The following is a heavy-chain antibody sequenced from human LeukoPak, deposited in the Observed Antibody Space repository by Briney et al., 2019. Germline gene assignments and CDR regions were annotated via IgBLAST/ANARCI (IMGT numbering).Heavy chain of an antibody. CDR3: ARAVLGTPGAFDI. CDR1: GFTFSRYS. J-gene: IGHJ3*02. D-gene: IGHD7-27*01. Sequence: PGGSPRLFCAASGFTFSRYSMNWVRQAPGKGLEWVSSISTSSIYIYYADSVKGRFTISRDNAKNSLYLQMNSLRAEDTAVYYCARAVLGTPGAFDIWGQGTMVTVSS. CDR2: ISTSSIYI. V-gene: IGHV3-21*06.